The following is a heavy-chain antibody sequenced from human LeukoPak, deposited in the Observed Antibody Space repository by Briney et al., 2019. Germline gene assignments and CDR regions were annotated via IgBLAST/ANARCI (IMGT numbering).Heavy chain of an antibody. CDR3: AKGKMTAYLSWFDP. D-gene: IGHD3-9*01. CDR1: GFIFSTYA. J-gene: IGHJ5*02. CDR2: ISPSGDTS. Sequence: GGSLRLSCAASGFIFSTYAMSWVRQAPGKGLEWVSVISPSGDTSYYADSVKGRFTISRDNSRNTLNLQMSSLRAEATAIYYCAKGKMTAYLSWFDPWGQGTLVTVSS. V-gene: IGHV3-23*01.